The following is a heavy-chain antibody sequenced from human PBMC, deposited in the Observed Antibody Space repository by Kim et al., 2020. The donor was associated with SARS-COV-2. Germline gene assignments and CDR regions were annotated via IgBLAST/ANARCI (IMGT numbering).Heavy chain of an antibody. CDR1: GFTFSSYA. V-gene: IGHV3-30*04. CDR3: ARDQNSGYDSMWWNWFDP. J-gene: IGHJ5*02. Sequence: GGSLRLSCAASGFTFSSYAMHWVRQAPGKGLEWVAVISYDGSNKYYADSVKGRFTISRDNSKNTLYLQMNSLRAEDTAVYYCARDQNSGYDSMWWNWFDPWGQGTLVTVSS. CDR2: ISYDGSNK. D-gene: IGHD5-12*01.